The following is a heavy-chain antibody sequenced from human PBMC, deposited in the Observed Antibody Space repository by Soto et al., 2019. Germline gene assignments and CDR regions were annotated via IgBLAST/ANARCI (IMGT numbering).Heavy chain of an antibody. V-gene: IGHV3-21*01. Sequence: GSLRLSCAASGLTFSSYSRNWVRQAPGKGLEWVSSISSSSSYIYYADSVKGRFTISRDNAKNSLYLQMNSLSAVDTAVYYCARDFPQGPFDYWGQGTLVTVSS. CDR2: ISSSSSYI. CDR1: GLTFSSYS. J-gene: IGHJ4*02. CDR3: ARDFPQGPFDY.